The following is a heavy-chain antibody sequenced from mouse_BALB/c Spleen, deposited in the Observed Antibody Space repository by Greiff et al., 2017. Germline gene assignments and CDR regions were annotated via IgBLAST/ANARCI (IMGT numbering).Heavy chain of an antibody. CDR2: IDPANGNT. J-gene: IGHJ3*01. Sequence: EVMLVESGAELVKPGASVKLSCTASGFNIKDTYMHWVKQRPEQGLEWIGRIDPANGNTKYDPKFQGKATITADTSSNTAYLQLSSLTSEDTAVYYCANWDQAWFAYWGQGTLVTVSA. D-gene: IGHD4-1*02. CDR3: ANWDQAWFAY. CDR1: GFNIKDTY. V-gene: IGHV14-3*02.